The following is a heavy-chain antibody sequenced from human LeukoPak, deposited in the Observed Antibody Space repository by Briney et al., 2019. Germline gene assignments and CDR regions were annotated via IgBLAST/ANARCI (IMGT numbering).Heavy chain of an antibody. J-gene: IGHJ4*02. CDR2: ISSSGSTI. V-gene: IGHV3-48*03. CDR3: ARAFYSSGWYIFDY. CDR1: GFTFSSYE. D-gene: IGHD6-19*01. Sequence: PGWSLRLSCAASGFTFSSYEMNWVRQAPATGLEWVSYISSSGSTIYYAASVKGRFTISRDNAKNSLYLQMNSLRAEDTAVYYCARAFYSSGWYIFDYWGQGTLLTVSS.